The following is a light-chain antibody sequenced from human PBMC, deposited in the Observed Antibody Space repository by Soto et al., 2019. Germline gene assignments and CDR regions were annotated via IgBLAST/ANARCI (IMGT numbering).Light chain of an antibody. J-gene: IGKJ5*01. CDR3: QQYGTLIT. CDR2: GAS. CDR1: QSVTNSY. Sequence: EIVLTQSPGTLSLSPGERATLSCRASQSVTNSYLAWYQQKPGQAPRLLIYGASSRATGIPDRFSGSGSGTDFTLTISRLESEDFAVYYCQQYGTLITFGQGTRLRL. V-gene: IGKV3-20*01.